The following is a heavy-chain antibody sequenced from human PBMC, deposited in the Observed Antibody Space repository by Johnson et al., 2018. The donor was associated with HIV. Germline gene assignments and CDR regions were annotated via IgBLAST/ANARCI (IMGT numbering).Heavy chain of an antibody. D-gene: IGHD6-13*01. V-gene: IGHV3-23*04. Sequence: VHLVESGGGLVQPGGSLRLSCAASGFTFSIYAMIWVRQAPGKGLEWVSAISDSGGGTYSADSVKGRFTISRDNSKNTQSLKMNSLRAEDTAVYYCAKEEGLAAAGTGEAFETWGQGTMVTVSS. CDR3: AKEEGLAAAGTGEAFET. J-gene: IGHJ3*02. CDR1: GFTFSIYA. CDR2: ISDSGGGT.